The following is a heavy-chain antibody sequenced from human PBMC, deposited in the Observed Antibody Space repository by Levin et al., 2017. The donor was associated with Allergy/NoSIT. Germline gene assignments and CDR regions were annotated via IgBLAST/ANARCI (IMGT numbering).Heavy chain of an antibody. CDR1: GGSISSYY. CDR2: ISYSGST. J-gene: IGHJ4*02. D-gene: IGHD3-10*01. Sequence: SETLSLTCTVSGGSISSYYWSWIRQPPGKGLEWVGYISYSGSTTYSPSLKSRVTISVDTSKNQFSLNVSSVTAADTAVYYCARTVSGYYFDYWGQGNLVTVSS. V-gene: IGHV4-59*01. CDR3: ARTVSGYYFDY.